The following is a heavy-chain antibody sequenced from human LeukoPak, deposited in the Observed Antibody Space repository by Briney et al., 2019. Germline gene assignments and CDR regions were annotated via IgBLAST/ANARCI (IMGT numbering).Heavy chain of an antibody. V-gene: IGHV3-23*01. CDR3: AKATGYLL. CDR1: GFTFSSYA. CDR2: ISNSDYST. J-gene: IGHJ4*02. D-gene: IGHD1-14*01. Sequence: PGRSLRLSCAASGFTFSSYAMSWVRQAPGKGLEWVSTISNSDYSTYYADSVKGRFTISRANSENTLYLQMNNLRAEDTAVHYCAKATGYLLWGQGTLVTVSS.